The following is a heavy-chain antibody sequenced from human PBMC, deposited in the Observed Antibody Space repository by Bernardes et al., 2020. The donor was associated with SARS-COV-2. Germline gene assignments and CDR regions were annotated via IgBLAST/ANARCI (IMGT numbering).Heavy chain of an antibody. CDR1: GFIFSRYA. D-gene: IGHD1-1*01. CDR3: AKCVQGSYAMDV. V-gene: IGHV3-23*01. CDR2: ISGSGGST. J-gene: IGHJ6*02. Sequence: GGSLRLSCAASGFIFSRYAMTWVRQAPGKGLEWLSGISGSGGSTYYADSVKGRFTISRNNSKNTLYLEMNSLKAEDTAIYYCAKCVQGSYAMDVWGQGTTVTVAS.